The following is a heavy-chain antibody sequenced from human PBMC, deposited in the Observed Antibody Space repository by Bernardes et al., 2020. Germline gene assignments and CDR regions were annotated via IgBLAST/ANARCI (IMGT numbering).Heavy chain of an antibody. CDR1: GGSVGSGSYY. V-gene: IGHV4-61*01. CDR3: ARAYYGSGSYYPYGMDV. Sequence: SEPLSLTCTVSGGSVGSGSYYWSWILQPPGKGLEWIGYIYYSGSTNYNPSLKSRVTISVDTSKNQFSLKLSSVTAADTAVYYCARAYYGSGSYYPYGMDVWGQGTTVTVSS. J-gene: IGHJ6*02. D-gene: IGHD3-10*01. CDR2: IYYSGST.